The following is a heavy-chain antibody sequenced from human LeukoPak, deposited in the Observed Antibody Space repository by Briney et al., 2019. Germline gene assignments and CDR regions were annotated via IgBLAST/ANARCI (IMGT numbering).Heavy chain of an antibody. CDR2: ISYDGSNK. J-gene: IGHJ6*03. V-gene: IGHV3-30*04. CDR3: ARVGGILPYTNYYMDV. D-gene: IGHD2-15*01. CDR1: GFTFSSYA. Sequence: GGSLRLSCAASGFTFSSYAMHWVRQAPGKGLEWVAVISYDGSNKYYADSVKGRFTISRDNSKNTLYLQMNSLRAEDTAVYYCARVGGILPYTNYYMDVWGKGTTVTVS.